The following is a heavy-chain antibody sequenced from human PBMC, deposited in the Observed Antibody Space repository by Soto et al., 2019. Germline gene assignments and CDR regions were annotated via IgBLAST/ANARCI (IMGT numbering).Heavy chain of an antibody. V-gene: IGHV4-31*03. Sequence: PSETLSLTCTVSGGSISSGGYYWSWIRQHPGKGLEWIGYIYYSGSTYYNPSLKSRVTISVDTSKNQFSLKLSSVTAADTAVYYCARERGYYDILTGYYRVDYFDYRAQGTLVTGSS. D-gene: IGHD3-9*01. CDR3: ARERGYYDILTGYYRVDYFDY. J-gene: IGHJ4*02. CDR2: IYYSGST. CDR1: GGSISSGGYY.